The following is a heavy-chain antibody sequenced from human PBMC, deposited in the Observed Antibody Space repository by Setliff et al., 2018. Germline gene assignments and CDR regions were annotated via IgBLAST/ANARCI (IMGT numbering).Heavy chain of an antibody. CDR3: ARASRFGTIKYRGDYYMDV. CDR2: INTNTGNP. V-gene: IGHV7-4-1*02. Sequence: ASVKVSCKASGYTFTTYAISWMRQAPGQGLEWMGWINTNTGNPSYAQGFTGRFVFSLDTSFSTAYLQISSLKAEDTALYYCARASRFGTIKYRGDYYMDVWGKGTTVTVSS. CDR1: GYTFTTYA. D-gene: IGHD3-10*01. J-gene: IGHJ6*03.